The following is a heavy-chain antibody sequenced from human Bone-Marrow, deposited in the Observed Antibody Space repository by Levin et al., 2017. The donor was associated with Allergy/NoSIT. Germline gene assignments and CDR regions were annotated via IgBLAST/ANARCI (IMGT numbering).Heavy chain of an antibody. J-gene: IGHJ6*02. D-gene: IGHD6-13*01. CDR3: ARVGGYSSSWPYYYYYGMDV. CDR2: ISYDGSNK. V-gene: IGHV3-30*04. Sequence: GESLKISCAASGFTFSSYAMHWVRQAPGKGLEWVAVISYDGSNKYYADSVKGRFTISRDNSKNTLYLQMNSLRAEDTAVYYCARVGGYSSSWPYYYYYGMDVWGQGTTVTVSS. CDR1: GFTFSSYA.